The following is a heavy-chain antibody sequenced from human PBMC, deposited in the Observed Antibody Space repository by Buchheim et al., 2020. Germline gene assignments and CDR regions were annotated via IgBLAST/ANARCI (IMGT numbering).Heavy chain of an antibody. Sequence: QLQLQKSGSGLVKPSQTLSLTCAVSGGSISSGGYSWSWIRQPPGKGLEWIGYIYHSGSTYYNPSLKSRVTISVDRSKNQFSLKLSSVTAADTAVYYCAGALEWPDLFDYWGQGTL. CDR3: AGALEWPDLFDY. CDR2: IYHSGST. V-gene: IGHV4-30-2*01. D-gene: IGHD3-3*01. CDR1: GGSISSGGYS. J-gene: IGHJ4*02.